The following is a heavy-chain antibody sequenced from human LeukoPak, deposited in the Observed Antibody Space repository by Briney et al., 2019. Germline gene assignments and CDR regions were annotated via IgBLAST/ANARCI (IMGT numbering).Heavy chain of an antibody. J-gene: IGHJ4*02. CDR2: IYYSGST. V-gene: IGHV4-59*01. D-gene: IGHD3-3*01. Sequence: PSETLSLTCTVSGGSISSYYWSWIRQPPGKGLDWIGYIYYSGSTNYNPSLKSRVTISVDTSKNQFSLKLSSVTAADTAVYYCARVGDFWSGYLPYFDYWGQGTLVTVSS. CDR3: ARVGDFWSGYLPYFDY. CDR1: GGSISSYY.